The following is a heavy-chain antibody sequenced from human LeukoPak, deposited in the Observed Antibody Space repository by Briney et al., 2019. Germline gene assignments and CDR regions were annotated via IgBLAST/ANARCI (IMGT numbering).Heavy chain of an antibody. D-gene: IGHD1-7*01. CDR3: ARGQYNWNYGEGYYFDY. Sequence: PSETLSLTCAVSGGSISSGGYSWSWIRQPPGKGLEWIGYIYHSGSTYYNPSLKSRVTISVDRSKNQFSLKLSSVTAADTAVYYCARGQYNWNYGEGYYFDYWGQGTLVTVSS. CDR1: GGSISSGGYS. V-gene: IGHV4-30-2*01. J-gene: IGHJ4*02. CDR2: IYHSGST.